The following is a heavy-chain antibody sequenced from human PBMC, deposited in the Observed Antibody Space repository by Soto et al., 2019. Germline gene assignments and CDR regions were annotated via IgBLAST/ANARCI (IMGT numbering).Heavy chain of an antibody. Sequence: GGSLRLSCAASGFTFSSYAMSWVRQAPGKGLEWVSAISGSGGSTYYADSVKGRFTISRDNSKNTLYLQMNSLRAEDTAVYYCAKAALDTYLGRDEYYFDYWGQGTLVTVSS. D-gene: IGHD5-18*01. V-gene: IGHV3-23*01. CDR3: AKAALDTYLGRDEYYFDY. J-gene: IGHJ4*02. CDR2: ISGSGGST. CDR1: GFTFSSYA.